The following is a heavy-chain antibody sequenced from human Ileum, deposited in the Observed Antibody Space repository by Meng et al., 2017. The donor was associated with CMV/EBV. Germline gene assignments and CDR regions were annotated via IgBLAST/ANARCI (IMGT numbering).Heavy chain of an antibody. CDR2: IYSGGST. V-gene: IGHV3-53*01. J-gene: IGHJ6*02. CDR3: ARDRSNGGYYFGMDV. CDR1: GFTVSSNY. Sequence: GESLKISCAASGFTVSSNYMRWVRQAPGKGLEWVSIIYSGGSTYYADSVKGRFTISRDNSKNTLYIQMNSLRVEDTAVYYCARDRSNGGYYFGMDVWGQGTTVTVSS. D-gene: IGHD2-8*01.